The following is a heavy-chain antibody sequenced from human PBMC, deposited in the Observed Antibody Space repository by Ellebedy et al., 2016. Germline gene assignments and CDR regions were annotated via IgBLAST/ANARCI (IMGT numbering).Heavy chain of an antibody. V-gene: IGHV4-61*02. J-gene: IGHJ6*03. CDR3: ARDSSGYGYYYYMDV. Sequence: SETLSLTXTVTGGSISSGSYYWTWIRQPAGKGLEWIGRIYTSGSTNYNPSLKSRVTMSVDTSMNQFSLRLSSVTAADTAVYYCARDSSGYGYYYYMDVWGKGTTVTVSS. CDR1: GGSISSGSYY. CDR2: IYTSGST. D-gene: IGHD3-22*01.